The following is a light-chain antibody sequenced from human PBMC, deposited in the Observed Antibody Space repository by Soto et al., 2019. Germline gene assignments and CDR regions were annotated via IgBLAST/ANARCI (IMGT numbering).Light chain of an antibody. V-gene: IGKV3-15*01. Sequence: EMVMKQSPATVSVSRVEIGTVSCRASQSVSSNLAWYQQKPGQAPRLLIYGASTRATGIPARFSGSGSGTEFTLTISSLQSEDFAVYYCQQYNNWPRTFGQGTKVDIK. CDR2: GAS. CDR3: QQYNNWPRT. J-gene: IGKJ1*01. CDR1: QSVSSN.